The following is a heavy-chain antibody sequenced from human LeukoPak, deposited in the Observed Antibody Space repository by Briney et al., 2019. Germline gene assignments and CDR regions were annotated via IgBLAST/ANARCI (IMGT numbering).Heavy chain of an antibody. Sequence: GGSLRLFCAASGFTFSSYLMSWLRQAPGKGREGVANIKQDGSEKYYVDSVKGRFTISRDNAKNSLYLQMNSLRAEDTAVYYCARADEYSGYDFPFDYWGQGTLVTVSS. CDR3: ARADEYSGYDFPFDY. CDR2: IKQDGSEK. CDR1: GFTFSSYL. D-gene: IGHD5-12*01. J-gene: IGHJ4*02. V-gene: IGHV3-7*01.